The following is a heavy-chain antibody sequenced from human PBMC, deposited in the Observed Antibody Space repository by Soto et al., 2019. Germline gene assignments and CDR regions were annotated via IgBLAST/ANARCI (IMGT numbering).Heavy chain of an antibody. CDR3: ARGEQQLDTSLDY. CDR2: IYSGGST. Sequence: EVQLVETGGGLIQPGGSLRLSCAASGFTVSSNYMSWVRQAPGKGLEWVSVIYSGGSTYYADSVKGRFTISRDNSKNTLYLQMNSLRAEDTAVYYCARGEQQLDTSLDYWGQGTLVTVSS. CDR1: GFTVSSNY. D-gene: IGHD6-13*01. J-gene: IGHJ4*02. V-gene: IGHV3-53*02.